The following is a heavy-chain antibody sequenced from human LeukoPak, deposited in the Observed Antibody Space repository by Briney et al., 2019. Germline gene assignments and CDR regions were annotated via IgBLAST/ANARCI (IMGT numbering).Heavy chain of an antibody. Sequence: GESLKISCKGSGYRFTSYWIGWVRQMPGKGLEWMGIIYPGDSDTRYSPSFQGQVTISADKSISTAYLQWSSLKASDTAMYYCATIAAAGTVSFDYWGQGTLVTVSS. V-gene: IGHV5-51*01. D-gene: IGHD6-13*01. CDR3: ATIAAAGTVSFDY. CDR1: GYRFTSYW. CDR2: IYPGDSDT. J-gene: IGHJ4*02.